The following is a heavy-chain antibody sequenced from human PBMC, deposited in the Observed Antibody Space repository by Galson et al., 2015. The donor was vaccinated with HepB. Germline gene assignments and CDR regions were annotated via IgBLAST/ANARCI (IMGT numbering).Heavy chain of an antibody. J-gene: IGHJ4*02. D-gene: IGHD6-13*01. CDR1: GGSISSSSYY. V-gene: IGHV4-39*01. Sequence: ETLSLTCTVSGGSISSSSYYWGWIRQPPGKGLEWIGSIYYSGSTYYNPSLKSRVTISVDTSKNQFSLKLSSVTAADTAVYYCARQIAAAGDGWLDYWGQGTLVTVSS. CDR2: IYYSGST. CDR3: ARQIAAAGDGWLDY.